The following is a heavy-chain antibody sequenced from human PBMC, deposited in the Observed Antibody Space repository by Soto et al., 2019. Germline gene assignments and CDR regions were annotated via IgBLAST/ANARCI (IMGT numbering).Heavy chain of an antibody. V-gene: IGHV4-39*01. CDR1: GVSMSSSTYY. CDR2: ISSSGNT. J-gene: IGHJ5*02. Sequence: SETLSLTCTVSGVSMSSSTYYWGWIRQPPGKGLEWIGKISSSGNTYYNPSLRSRVTISVDTSKNQFSLKLISVTAADTAFYYRASDRATETTGLRHNYFDPWGQGTLVTVSS. D-gene: IGHD1-1*01. CDR3: ASDRATETTGLRHNYFDP.